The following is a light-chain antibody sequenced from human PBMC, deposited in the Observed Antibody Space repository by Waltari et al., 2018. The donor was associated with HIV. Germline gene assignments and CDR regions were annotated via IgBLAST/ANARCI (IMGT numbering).Light chain of an antibody. CDR1: QSVSSY. Sequence: EIVLTQSPATLSLSPGERATLSCRASQSVSSYLAWYQQKPGQAPRLLIYDASNRATGIPGRFIGSGSGTDFTLTISSLEPEDFAVYYCQQRSNWPPTWTFGQGTKVEIK. J-gene: IGKJ1*01. V-gene: IGKV3-11*01. CDR2: DAS. CDR3: QQRSNWPPTWT.